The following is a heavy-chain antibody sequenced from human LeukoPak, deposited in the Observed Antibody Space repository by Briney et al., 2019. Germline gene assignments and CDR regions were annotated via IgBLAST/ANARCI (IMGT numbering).Heavy chain of an antibody. Sequence: PSETLSHTCTVPDGSISSYTWTWIRQPAGKGLEWIGRIYSSGTTIYNPSLKSRVTMSVDTSKNQFSLNLSSVTAADTAIYYCARNYPEWSHLRYFHYYYMDVWSKGTTVTVS. CDR3: ARNYPEWSHLRYFHYYYMDV. V-gene: IGHV4-4*07. CDR1: DGSISSYT. J-gene: IGHJ6*03. D-gene: IGHD3-3*01. CDR2: IYSSGTT.